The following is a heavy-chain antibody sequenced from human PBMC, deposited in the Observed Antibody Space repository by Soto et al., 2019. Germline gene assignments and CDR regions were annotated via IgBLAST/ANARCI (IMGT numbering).Heavy chain of an antibody. CDR1: GGSISSYY. CDR3: ARDLSITIFGVVIPPVDYYYGMDV. CDR2: IYTSGST. Sequence: ETLSLTCTVSGGSISSYYWSWIRQPAGKGLEWIGRIYTSGSTNYNPSLKSRVTMSVDTSKNQFSLKLSSVTAADTAVYYCARDLSITIFGVVIPPVDYYYGMDVWGQGTTVTVSS. V-gene: IGHV4-4*07. J-gene: IGHJ6*02. D-gene: IGHD3-3*01.